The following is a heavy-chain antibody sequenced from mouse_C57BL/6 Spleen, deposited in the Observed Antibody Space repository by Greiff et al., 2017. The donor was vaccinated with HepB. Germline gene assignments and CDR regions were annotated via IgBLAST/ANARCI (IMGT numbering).Heavy chain of an antibody. CDR3: ARYGYYGSSYGWYFDV. V-gene: IGHV1-61*01. J-gene: IGHJ1*03. CDR1: GYTLTSYW. D-gene: IGHD1-1*01. Sequence: QVQLQQPGAELVRPGSSVKLSCKASGYTLTSYWMDWVKQRPGQGLEWIGNIYPSDSETHYNQKFKDKATLTVDKSSSTAYMQLSSLTSEDSAVYYCARYGYYGSSYGWYFDVWGTGTTVTVSS. CDR2: IYPSDSET.